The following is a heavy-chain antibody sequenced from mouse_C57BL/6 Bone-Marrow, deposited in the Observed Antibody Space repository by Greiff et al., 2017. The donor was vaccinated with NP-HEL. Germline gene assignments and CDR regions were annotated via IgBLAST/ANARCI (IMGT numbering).Heavy chain of an antibody. CDR3: AKDNSNYYGSSFWYFDV. CDR1: GFSLTSYG. J-gene: IGHJ1*03. CDR2: IWSGGST. V-gene: IGHV2-4*01. Sequence: QVQLKESGPGLVQPSQSLSITCTVSGFSLTSYGVHWVRQPPGKSLEWLGVIWSGGSTDYNAAFISRLSISKDNSKSQVFFKMNSLQADDTAIYYCAKDNSNYYGSSFWYFDVWGTGTTVTVSS. D-gene: IGHD1-1*01.